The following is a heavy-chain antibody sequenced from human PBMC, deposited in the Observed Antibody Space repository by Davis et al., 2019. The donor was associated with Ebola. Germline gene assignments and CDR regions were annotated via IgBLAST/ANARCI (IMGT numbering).Heavy chain of an antibody. Sequence: MPSETLSLTCTVSGGSISSYYWSWIRQPPGKGLEWIGEINHSGSTNYNPSLKSRVTISIDTSKNQFSLKLSSVTAADTAVYYCARGGADGYIDYYGMDVWGQGTTVTVSS. CDR2: INHSGST. D-gene: IGHD5-24*01. V-gene: IGHV4-34*01. CDR1: GGSISSYY. CDR3: ARGGADGYIDYYGMDV. J-gene: IGHJ6*02.